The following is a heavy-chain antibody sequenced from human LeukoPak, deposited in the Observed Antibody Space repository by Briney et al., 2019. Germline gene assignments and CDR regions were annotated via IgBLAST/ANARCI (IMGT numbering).Heavy chain of an antibody. Sequence: GGSLRLSCAASGFTFSNAWMSWVRQAPGKGLEWVGHIKSKTDGGTTDYAAPVKGRFTISRDDSKNTLYLQMNSLKTEDTAVYYCTTVGGYWYAFDIWGQGTMVTVSS. V-gene: IGHV3-15*01. CDR2: IKSKTDGGTT. J-gene: IGHJ3*02. CDR1: GFTFSNAW. CDR3: TTVGGYWYAFDI. D-gene: IGHD1-26*01.